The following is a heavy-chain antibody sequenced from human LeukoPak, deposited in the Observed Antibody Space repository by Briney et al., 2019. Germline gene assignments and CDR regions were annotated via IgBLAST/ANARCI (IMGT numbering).Heavy chain of an antibody. J-gene: IGHJ4*02. V-gene: IGHV3-21*01. CDR3: ARASGYQYYFDY. CDR2: ISSSSSYI. D-gene: IGHD5-12*01. CDR1: GFTFSSYS. Sequence: GGSLRLSCAASGFTFSSYSMSWVRQAPGKGLEWVSSISSSSSYIYYADSVKGRFTISRDNAKNSLYLQMNSLRAEDTAVYYCARASGYQYYFDYWGQGTLVTVSS.